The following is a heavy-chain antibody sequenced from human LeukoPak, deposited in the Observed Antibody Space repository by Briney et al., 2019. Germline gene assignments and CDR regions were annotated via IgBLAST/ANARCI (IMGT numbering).Heavy chain of an antibody. CDR1: GGSITDYY. V-gene: IGHV4-4*07. CDR3: AREKGVAGFDS. J-gene: IGHJ4*02. D-gene: IGHD2-15*01. CDR2: FYTTDTT. Sequence: SETLSLTCTISGGSITDYYWNRIRQPAGKGLEWIGRFYTTDTTNYNPSLKGRVTMSGDTSKNQFSLNLRSVTVADTAVYFCAREKGVAGFDSWGQGTLVTVSS.